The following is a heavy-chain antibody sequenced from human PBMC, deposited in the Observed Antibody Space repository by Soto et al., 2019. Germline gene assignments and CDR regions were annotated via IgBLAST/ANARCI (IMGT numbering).Heavy chain of an antibody. D-gene: IGHD5-18*01. CDR2: IWYDGSNK. J-gene: IGHJ4*02. V-gene: IGHV3-33*01. CDR3: AREGRIQLWTALDY. Sequence: QVQLVESGGGVVQPGRSLRLSCAASGFTFSSYGMHWVRQAPGKGLEWVAVIWYDGSNKYYADSVKGRFTISRDNSKNTLYLQMNSLRAEDTAVYYCAREGRIQLWTALDYWGQGNLVTVSS. CDR1: GFTFSSYG.